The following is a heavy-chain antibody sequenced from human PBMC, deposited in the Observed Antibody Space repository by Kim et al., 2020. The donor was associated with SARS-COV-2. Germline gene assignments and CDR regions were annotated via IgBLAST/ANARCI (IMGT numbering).Heavy chain of an antibody. CDR1: GGSFSGYY. Sequence: SETLSLTCAVYGGSFSGYYWSWIRQPPGKGLEWIGEINHSGSTNYNPSLKSRVTISVDTSKNQFSLKLSSVTAADTAVYYCARAVPYYDILTGYYRADGIDYWGQGTLVTVSS. J-gene: IGHJ4*02. CDR3: ARAVPYYDILTGYYRADGIDY. CDR2: INHSGST. V-gene: IGHV4-34*01. D-gene: IGHD3-9*01.